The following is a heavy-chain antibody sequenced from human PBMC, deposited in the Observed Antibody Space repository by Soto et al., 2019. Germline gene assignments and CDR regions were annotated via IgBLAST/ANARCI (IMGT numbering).Heavy chain of an antibody. V-gene: IGHV3-66*01. Sequence: EVQLVESGGGLVQPGGSLRLSCAASGFTVSSNYMSCVRQAPGKGLEWVSVIDSGGSTYYADSVKGRFTISRDKSKNTLYLQMNSLRAEDTAVYYCARVPTPSENWYFDLWGRGTLVTVSS. J-gene: IGHJ2*01. CDR1: GFTVSSNY. CDR2: IDSGGST. CDR3: ARVPTPSENWYFDL.